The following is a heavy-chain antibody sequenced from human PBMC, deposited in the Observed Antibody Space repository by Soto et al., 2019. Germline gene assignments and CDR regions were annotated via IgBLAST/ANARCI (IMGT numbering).Heavy chain of an antibody. V-gene: IGHV3-23*01. CDR3: AKVPRGSGVVPAALN. Sequence: EVQLLESGGGLVQPGGSLRLSCVASGHTFHSYAMSWVRQAPGKGLEWVSGISGSGGSTYYADSVRGRFTISRDDSKNTRYLQRNSLRAEDTAVYYCAKVPRGSGVVPAALNWGQGTLVTVSS. D-gene: IGHD2-2*01. J-gene: IGHJ4*02. CDR2: ISGSGGST. CDR1: GHTFHSYA.